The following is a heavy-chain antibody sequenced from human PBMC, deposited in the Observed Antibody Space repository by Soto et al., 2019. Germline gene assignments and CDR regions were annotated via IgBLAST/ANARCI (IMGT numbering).Heavy chain of an antibody. Sequence: EVQLVESGGGLVKPGGSLRLSCAASGFTFSSYSMNWVRQAPGKGLEWVSSISSSSSYIYYADSVKGRFTISRDNAKNSLYLQMNSLRAEDSAVYYCAREGYDSSGYSPFDYWSQGTLVTVSS. J-gene: IGHJ4*02. CDR1: GFTFSSYS. CDR3: AREGYDSSGYSPFDY. D-gene: IGHD3-22*01. V-gene: IGHV3-21*01. CDR2: ISSSSSYI.